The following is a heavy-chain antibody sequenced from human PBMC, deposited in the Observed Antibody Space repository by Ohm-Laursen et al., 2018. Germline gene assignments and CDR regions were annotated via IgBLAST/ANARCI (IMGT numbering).Heavy chain of an antibody. D-gene: IGHD2-2*01. V-gene: IGHV3-15*01. CDR2: IKSKTDGGTT. J-gene: IGHJ6*02. Sequence: GSLRLSCTASRFTFSNVWMSWVRQAPGKGLEWVGRIKSKTDGGTTDYAAPVKGRFTISRDDSKNTLYLQMNSLRAEDTAVYYCAKEGSSTSQFYYYYYGMDVWGQGTTVTVSS. CDR1: RFTFSNVW. CDR3: AKEGSSTSQFYYYYYGMDV.